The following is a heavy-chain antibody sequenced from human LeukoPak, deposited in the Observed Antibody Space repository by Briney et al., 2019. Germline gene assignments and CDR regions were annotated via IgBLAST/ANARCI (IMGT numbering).Heavy chain of an antibody. Sequence: SETLSLTCTVSGGSISSHYWSWIRQPPGKGLEWIGYIYYSGSTNYNPSLKSRVTISVDTSKNQFSLKLSSVTAADTAVYYCARLFDYYDSSGYEGYYFDYWGQGTPVTVSS. CDR2: IYYSGST. CDR3: ARLFDYYDSSGYEGYYFDY. V-gene: IGHV4-59*11. J-gene: IGHJ4*02. CDR1: GGSISSHY. D-gene: IGHD3-22*01.